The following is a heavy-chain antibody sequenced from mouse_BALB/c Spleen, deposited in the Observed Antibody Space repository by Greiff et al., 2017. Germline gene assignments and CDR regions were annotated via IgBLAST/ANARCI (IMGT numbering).Heavy chain of an antibody. Sequence: DVQLVESGGDLVKPGGSLKLSCAASGFTFSSYGMSWVRQTPDKRLEWVATISSGGSYTYYPDSVKGRFTISRDNAKNTLYLQMSSLKSEDTAMYYCARLYDGYYWGQGTLVTVSA. D-gene: IGHD2-3*01. J-gene: IGHJ3*01. CDR3: ARLYDGYY. V-gene: IGHV5-6*01. CDR2: ISSGGSYT. CDR1: GFTFSSYG.